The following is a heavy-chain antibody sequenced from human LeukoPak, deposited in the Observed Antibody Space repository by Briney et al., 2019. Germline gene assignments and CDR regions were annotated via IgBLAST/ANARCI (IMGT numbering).Heavy chain of an antibody. J-gene: IGHJ4*02. CDR1: GGSNSSSSYY. CDR2: IYYSGST. Sequence: PSETLSLTCTVPGGSNSSSSYYGGWIRQPPGKVLEWVGSIYYSGSTYYNPSLKSRVTISVDTSNNPFSLQLSSVTPADMAVYYSAREESYYGFDYWGQGTLVTVSS. V-gene: IGHV4-39*02. D-gene: IGHD1-26*01. CDR3: AREESYYGFDY.